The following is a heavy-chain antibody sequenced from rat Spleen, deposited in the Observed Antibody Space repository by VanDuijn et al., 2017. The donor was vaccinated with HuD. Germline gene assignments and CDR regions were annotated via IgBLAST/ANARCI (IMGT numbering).Heavy chain of an antibody. CDR2: IWSHGGI. V-gene: IGHV2-47*01. Sequence: QVQLTESGPGLVQPSQTLSLTCTVSGLSLTSNSVSWLRQPPGKGLEWMGVIWSHGGIDYNSAIKSRLSISRDTSKSQVFLKMNSLQTEDTAMYFCTGIPNWFAYWGQGTLVTVSS. J-gene: IGHJ3*01. CDR1: GLSLTSNS. CDR3: TGIPNWFAY. D-gene: IGHD1-4*01.